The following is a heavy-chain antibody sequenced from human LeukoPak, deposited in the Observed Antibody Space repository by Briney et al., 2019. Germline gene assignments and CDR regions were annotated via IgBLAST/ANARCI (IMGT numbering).Heavy chain of an antibody. V-gene: IGHV1-24*01. D-gene: IGHD6-13*01. CDR1: GYTLTELS. Sequence: ASVKVSCMVSGYTLTELSMHWVRQAPGKGREWMGGFDPEDGETIYAQKFQGRVTMTEDTSTDTAYMELSSLRSEDTAVYYCATLVAAAGSYFDPWGQGTLVTVSS. CDR3: ATLVAAAGSYFDP. J-gene: IGHJ5*02. CDR2: FDPEDGET.